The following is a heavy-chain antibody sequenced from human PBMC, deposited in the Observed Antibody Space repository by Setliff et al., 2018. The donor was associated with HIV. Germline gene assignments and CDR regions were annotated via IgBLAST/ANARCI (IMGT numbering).Heavy chain of an antibody. V-gene: IGHV4-34*01. CDR3: ARLGRNLRFLTV. Sequence: SETLSLTCGVFGGSFSGSYWSWTRQSPGKGLEWIGEINHSGSPNYNPSLKSRVTISVDTSNNQFTLRLKSVTAADTAVYYCARLGRNLRFLTVWGQGTTVTVSS. D-gene: IGHD3-3*01. CDR2: INHSGSP. CDR1: GGSFSGSY. J-gene: IGHJ6*02.